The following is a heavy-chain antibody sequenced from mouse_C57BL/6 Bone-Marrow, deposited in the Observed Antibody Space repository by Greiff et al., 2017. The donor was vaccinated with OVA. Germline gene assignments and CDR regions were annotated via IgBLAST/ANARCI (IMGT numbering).Heavy chain of an antibody. J-gene: IGHJ2*01. V-gene: IGHV1-76*01. CDR2: IYTGSGNT. D-gene: IGHD3-2*02. CDR1: GYTFTDYY. Sequence: VKLQESGAELVRPGASVKLSCKASGYTFTDYYINWVKQRPGQGLEWIARIYTGSGNTYYNEKFKGKATLTAEKSSSTAYMQLSSLTSEDSAVYFCARSGYFDYWGQGTTLTVSS. CDR3: ARSGYFDY.